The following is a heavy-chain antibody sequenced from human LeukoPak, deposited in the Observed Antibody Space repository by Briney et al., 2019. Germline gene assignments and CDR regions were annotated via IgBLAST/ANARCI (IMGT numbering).Heavy chain of an antibody. Sequence: SETLSLTCSVSGASISSGSNYWGWIRQPPGKTLEWIGSIYSSGSTYYNSSLQSRVIIIIDTPKNHFSLTLSSVTAADTAVYYCARQGPRYCSSTSCPLLAGDWGQGTLVTVSS. CDR1: GASISSGSNY. J-gene: IGHJ4*02. D-gene: IGHD2-2*01. CDR3: ARQGPRYCSSTSCPLLAGD. CDR2: IYSSGST. V-gene: IGHV4-39*01.